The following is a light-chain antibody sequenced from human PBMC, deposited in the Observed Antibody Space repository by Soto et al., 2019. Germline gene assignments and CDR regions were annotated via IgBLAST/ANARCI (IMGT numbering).Light chain of an antibody. V-gene: IGKV1-27*01. Sequence: DIQMTQSPSSLSASVGDRVTITCRASQGISNYLACYQQKPGKVPKLLIYAASTLQSGVPFRFSGSGAGTDFTLTSSGPQPEDAATYYCQNYNTANPVFTFGHAKKVDIQ. J-gene: IGKJ3*01. CDR1: QGISNY. CDR2: AAS. CDR3: QNYNTANPVFT.